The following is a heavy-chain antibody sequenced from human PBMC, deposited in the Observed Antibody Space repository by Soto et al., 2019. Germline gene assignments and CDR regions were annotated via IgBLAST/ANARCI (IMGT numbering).Heavy chain of an antibody. CDR3: ARAGFSYGHLLF. CDR1: GGPIKTGDYY. Sequence: PSETLSLTCNVSGGPIKTGDYYWNWIRQPPGKGLEWIGYVFYSGATNYSPSLKSRAAISMDTSKNQFSLSLTSVTAADTAVYYCARAGFSYGHLLFWCQGIQVTVSS. D-gene: IGHD3-10*01. V-gene: IGHV4-30-4*01. J-gene: IGHJ4*02. CDR2: VFYSGAT.